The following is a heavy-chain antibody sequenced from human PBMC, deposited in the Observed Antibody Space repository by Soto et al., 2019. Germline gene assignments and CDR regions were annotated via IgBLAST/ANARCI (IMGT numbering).Heavy chain of an antibody. D-gene: IGHD3-3*01. CDR1: GGTFSSYT. Sequence: QVQLVQSGAEVKKPGSSVKVSCKASGGTFSSYTVSWVRQAPGQGPEWMGKIIPTLGIANYAEKFQGRLTITADKSTTTAYMELSSLRSEDTAVYYCARDLSLEFDFLSGYYKSDAFDTWGQGTMVTVSS. J-gene: IGHJ3*02. CDR2: IIPTLGIA. V-gene: IGHV1-69*08. CDR3: ARDLSLEFDFLSGYYKSDAFDT.